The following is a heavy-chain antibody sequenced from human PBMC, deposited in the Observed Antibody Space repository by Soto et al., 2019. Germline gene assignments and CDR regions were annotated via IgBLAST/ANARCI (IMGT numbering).Heavy chain of an antibody. CDR3: AKDRQFSGWFGLYYFHY. J-gene: IGHJ4*02. CDR1: GFTFSSYA. Sequence: EVQLLESGGGLAQPGGSLRLSCAASGFTFSSYARSWFRQAPGKGLEWVSGIVGSGASTYYADSVKGRFTISRDNSHNTLFLQMNSLRAEDTAVYYCAKDRQFSGWFGLYYFHYWGQGTLVTVAS. CDR2: IVGSGAST. V-gene: IGHV3-23*01. D-gene: IGHD6-19*01.